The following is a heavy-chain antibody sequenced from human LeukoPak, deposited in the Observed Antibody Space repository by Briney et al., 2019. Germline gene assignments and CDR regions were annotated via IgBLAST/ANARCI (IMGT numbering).Heavy chain of an antibody. CDR2: INHSGST. V-gene: IGHV4-34*01. D-gene: IGHD3-16*01. Sequence: KPSETLSLTCALYGGSFSGYYWSWIRQPPGKGLEWIGEINHSGSTNYNPSLKSRVTISVDTSKSQFSLKLSSVTAADTAVYYCARSHYDYDAFDIWGQGTMVTVSS. CDR3: ARSHYDYDAFDI. CDR1: GGSFSGYY. J-gene: IGHJ3*02.